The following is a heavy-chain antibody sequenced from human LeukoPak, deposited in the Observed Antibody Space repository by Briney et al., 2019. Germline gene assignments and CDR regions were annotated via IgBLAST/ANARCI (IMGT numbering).Heavy chain of an antibody. V-gene: IGHV4-59*01. D-gene: IGHD6-19*01. CDR3: ARDSGSGWFYFDY. CDR1: GGSTSSYY. J-gene: IGHJ4*02. Sequence: SETPSLTCTVSGGSTSSYYWSWIRQSPGQGLEWIAYIHYRGSTNYNPSIKSRLTISVDTSKNQFSLKLSSVTAADTAVYYCARDSGSGWFYFDYWGQGTLVTVSS. CDR2: IHYRGST.